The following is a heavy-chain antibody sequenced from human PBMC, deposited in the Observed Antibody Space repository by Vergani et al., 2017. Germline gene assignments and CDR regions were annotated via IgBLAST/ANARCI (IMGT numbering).Heavy chain of an antibody. J-gene: IGHJ4*02. V-gene: IGHV3-30*02. CDR2: IRYDSSNR. Sequence: QVQLVESGGGVVQPGGSLRLSCSASGFTFSNYGMHWVRQAPDKGLEWVAYIRYDSSNRFYGDSVKGRFLVSRDNSMNTVFLQMGSLRVEDTAVYYCARDPSMTYGDYGVDYWGQGTVVTVSS. CDR1: GFTFSNYG. CDR3: ARDPSMTYGDYGVDY. D-gene: IGHD4-17*01.